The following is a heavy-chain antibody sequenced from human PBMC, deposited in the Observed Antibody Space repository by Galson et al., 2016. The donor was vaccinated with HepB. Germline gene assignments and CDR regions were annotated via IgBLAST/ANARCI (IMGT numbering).Heavy chain of an antibody. D-gene: IGHD3-3*01. CDR2: IYYSGIT. CDR1: GVSVSSLY. V-gene: IGHV4-59*02. Sequence: ETLSLTCTVSGVSVSSLYWSWLRQPPGKGLEWIGYIYYSGITNYNPSLKSRVTRSVDTSKNQFSLKLSSVTAADTAVYYCARGGYDFWSGPGSGWFDPWGQGTLVTVSS. J-gene: IGHJ5*02. CDR3: ARGGYDFWSGPGSGWFDP.